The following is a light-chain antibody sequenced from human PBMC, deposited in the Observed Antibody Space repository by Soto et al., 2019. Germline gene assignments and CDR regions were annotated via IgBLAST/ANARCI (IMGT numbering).Light chain of an antibody. CDR3: AAWDDGLSGVV. CDR1: SSNIGKYY. Sequence: QSVLTQPPSASGTPGQRVTISCSGSSSNIGKYYVYWYQQLPGTAPKLLIYRNDQRPSGVPDRFSGSKSGTSASLAISGLRSEDEADYHCAAWDDGLSGVVFGGGTKVTVL. CDR2: RND. J-gene: IGLJ2*01. V-gene: IGLV1-47*01.